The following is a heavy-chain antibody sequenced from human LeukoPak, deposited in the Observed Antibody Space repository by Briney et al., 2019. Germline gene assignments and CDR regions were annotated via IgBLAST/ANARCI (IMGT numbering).Heavy chain of an antibody. J-gene: IGHJ4*02. CDR2: INPNSGGT. Sequence: ASVKVSCKASGYTFTGYYMHWARQAPGQGLEWMGWINPNSGGTNYAQKFQGRVTMTRDTSISTAYMELSRLRSDDTAVYYCARAPFAYSSGWFDYWGQGTLVTVSS. CDR1: GYTFTGYY. V-gene: IGHV1-2*02. D-gene: IGHD6-19*01. CDR3: ARAPFAYSSGWFDY.